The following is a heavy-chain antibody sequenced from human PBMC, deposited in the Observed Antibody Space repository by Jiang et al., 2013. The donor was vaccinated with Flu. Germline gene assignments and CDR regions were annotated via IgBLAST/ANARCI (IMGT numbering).Heavy chain of an antibody. CDR2: ISAYNGNT. Sequence: ISAYNGNTNYAQKLQGRVTMTTDTSISTAYMELSRLRSDDTAVYYCARAGVVVPAADPPNWFDPWGQGTLVTVSS. J-gene: IGHJ5*02. CDR3: ARAGVVVPAADPPNWFDP. D-gene: IGHD2-2*01. V-gene: IGHV1-18*01.